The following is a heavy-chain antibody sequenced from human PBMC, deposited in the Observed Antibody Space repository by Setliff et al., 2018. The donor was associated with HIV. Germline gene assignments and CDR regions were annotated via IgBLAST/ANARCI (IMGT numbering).Heavy chain of an antibody. J-gene: IGHJ6*03. D-gene: IGHD1-26*01. CDR3: ATLNCPSGRCPQYNYYYYMDV. V-gene: IGHV1-69*04. Sequence: SVKVSCKTSGYMFIAYGMSLVRRAPGQGREWMGRIIPGLGTSVYAQKFQGRVTITADRFTNTAYMELSSLRSEDTAVYYCATLNCPSGRCPQYNYYYYMDVWGKVTTGTVSS. CDR1: GYMFIAYG. CDR2: IIPGLGTS.